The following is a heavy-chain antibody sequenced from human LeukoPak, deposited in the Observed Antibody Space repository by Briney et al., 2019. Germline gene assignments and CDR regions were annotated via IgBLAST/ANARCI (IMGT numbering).Heavy chain of an antibody. J-gene: IGHJ4*02. CDR2: IYYSGST. V-gene: IGHV4-31*03. D-gene: IGHD3-22*01. CDR1: GGSISSGGYY. CDR3: ARGGYYYDSSGYPGGVDY. Sequence: PSETLSLTCTVSGGSISSGGYYWSWIRQHPGTGLEWIGYIYYSGSTYYNPSLKSRVTISVDTSKNQFSLKLSSVTAADTAVYYCARGGYYYDSSGYPGGVDYWGQGTLVTVSS.